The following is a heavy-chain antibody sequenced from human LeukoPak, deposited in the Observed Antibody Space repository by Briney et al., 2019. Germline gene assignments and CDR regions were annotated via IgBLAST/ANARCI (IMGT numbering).Heavy chain of an antibody. CDR1: GFTFSSYS. CDR3: ARAAHYYDSSGYYSWYFDL. Sequence: GGFLRLSCAASGFTFSSYSMNWVRQAPGKGLEWVSSTSSTSSYIYYADSVKGRFTISRDNAKNSLYLQVNSLRAEDTAVYYCARAAHYYDSSGYYSWYFDLWGRGTLVTVSS. V-gene: IGHV3-21*01. CDR2: TSSTSSYI. J-gene: IGHJ2*01. D-gene: IGHD3-22*01.